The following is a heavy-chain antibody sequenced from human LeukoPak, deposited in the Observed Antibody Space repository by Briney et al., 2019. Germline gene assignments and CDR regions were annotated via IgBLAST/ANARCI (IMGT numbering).Heavy chain of an antibody. J-gene: IGHJ4*02. Sequence: GGSLRLSCAASGFTFSSYSMNWVRQAPGKGLEWASSISSSSSYIYYADSVKGRFTISRDNAKNSLYLQMNSLRAEDTAVYYCARGGGYSYGADEYWGQGTLVTVSS. CDR3: ARGGGYSYGADEY. CDR2: ISSSSSYI. CDR1: GFTFSSYS. D-gene: IGHD5-18*01. V-gene: IGHV3-21*01.